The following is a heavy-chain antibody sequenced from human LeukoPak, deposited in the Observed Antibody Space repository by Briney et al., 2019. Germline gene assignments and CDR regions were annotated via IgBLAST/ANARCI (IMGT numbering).Heavy chain of an antibody. D-gene: IGHD3-10*01. Sequence: SETLSLTCTVSGGSISSYYWSWIRQPPGKGLEWIGYIYYSGSTNYNPSLKSRVTISVDTSKNQFSLKLSSVTAADTAVYYCARIGFGENNWFDPWGQGTLVPSPQ. V-gene: IGHV4-59*01. CDR2: IYYSGST. CDR3: ARIGFGENNWFDP. CDR1: GGSISSYY. J-gene: IGHJ5*02.